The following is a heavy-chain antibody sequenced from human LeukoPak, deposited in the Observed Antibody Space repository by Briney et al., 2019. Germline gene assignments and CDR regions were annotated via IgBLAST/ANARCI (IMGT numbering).Heavy chain of an antibody. CDR3: ARSGGYSSSWSL. CDR1: GGSISTYY. V-gene: IGHV4-59*01. J-gene: IGHJ4*02. CDR2: IYYSGSS. D-gene: IGHD6-13*01. Sequence: SETLSLTCTVSGGSISTYYWNWIRQPPGKGLEWIGYIYYSGSSNYNPSPKRRVTISVDTSKNQFSLKRNSVTAADTAVYFWARSGGYSSSWSLWGQGTLVTVSS.